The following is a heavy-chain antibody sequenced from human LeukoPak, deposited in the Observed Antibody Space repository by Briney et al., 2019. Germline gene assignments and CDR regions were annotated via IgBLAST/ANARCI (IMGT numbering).Heavy chain of an antibody. Sequence: ASVTVSCKASGYIFTGYYMHWVRQAPGQGLEWMGWINPNSGGTNYAHKFQGRVTITRDTSNSTAYMELSRLRSDDTAVYYCARDRPPQLVRPFDYWGQGTLVTVSS. V-gene: IGHV1-2*07. J-gene: IGHJ4*02. D-gene: IGHD6-13*01. CDR3: ARDRPPQLVRPFDY. CDR2: INPNSGGT. CDR1: GYIFTGYY.